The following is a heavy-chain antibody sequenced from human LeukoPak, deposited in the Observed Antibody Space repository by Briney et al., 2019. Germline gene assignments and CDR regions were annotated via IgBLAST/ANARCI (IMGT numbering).Heavy chain of an antibody. Sequence: SETLSLTCTVSGGSISSYYGSWIRQPPGKGLEWIGYIYTSGSTNYNPSLKSRVTISVDTSKNQFSLKLSSVTAADTAVYYCARSRWNWFDPWGQGTLVTVSS. CDR2: IYTSGST. V-gene: IGHV4-4*09. D-gene: IGHD2-15*01. CDR3: ARSRWNWFDP. CDR1: GGSISSYY. J-gene: IGHJ5*02.